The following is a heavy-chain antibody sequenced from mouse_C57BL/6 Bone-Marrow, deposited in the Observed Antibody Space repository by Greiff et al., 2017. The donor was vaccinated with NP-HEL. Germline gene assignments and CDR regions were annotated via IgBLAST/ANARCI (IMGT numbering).Heavy chain of an antibody. CDR3: ASLLLRPWYFDV. CDR1: GFSLTSYG. CDR2: IWSGGST. Sequence: QVQLQQSGPGLVQPSQSLSITCTVSGFSLTSYGVHWVRQSPGKGLEWLGVIWSGGSTDYNAAFISRLSISKDNSKSQVFFKMNSLQADDTAIYYCASLLLRPWYFDVWGTGTTVTVSS. J-gene: IGHJ1*03. D-gene: IGHD1-1*01. V-gene: IGHV2-2*01.